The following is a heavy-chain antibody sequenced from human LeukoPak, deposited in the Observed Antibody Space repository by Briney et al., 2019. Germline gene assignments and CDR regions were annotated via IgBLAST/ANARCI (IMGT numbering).Heavy chain of an antibody. Sequence: ASVKASCKASGYFFSGYHVHWVRQAPGQGLDWMGRIYIDSGDTNYAQKFQGRVTMTRDTSISTAYMELSSLTSDDTAVYYCAGLGSTMEGRIDPWGQGTPVTVSS. J-gene: IGHJ5*02. V-gene: IGHV1-2*02. CDR1: GYFFSGYH. D-gene: IGHD3-10*01. CDR2: IYIDSGDT. CDR3: AGLGSTMEGRIDP.